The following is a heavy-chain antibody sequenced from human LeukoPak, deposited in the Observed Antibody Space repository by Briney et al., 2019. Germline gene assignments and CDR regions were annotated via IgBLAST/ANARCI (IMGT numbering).Heavy chain of an antibody. CDR1: GYTFTSYY. D-gene: IGHD1-26*01. J-gene: IGHJ4*02. V-gene: IGHV1-8*03. Sequence: ASVKVSCKASGYTFTSYYMHWVRQATGQGLEWMGWMNPNSGNTGYAQKFQGRVTITRNTSISTAYMELSSLRSEDTAVYYCARAPIGVGATYADYWGQGTLVTVSS. CDR2: MNPNSGNT. CDR3: ARAPIGVGATYADY.